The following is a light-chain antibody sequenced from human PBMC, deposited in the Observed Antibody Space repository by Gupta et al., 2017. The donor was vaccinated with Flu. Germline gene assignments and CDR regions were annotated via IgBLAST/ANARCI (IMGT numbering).Light chain of an antibody. CDR2: EVN. V-gene: IGLV2-14*01. J-gene: IGLJ1*01. CDR1: STDVGAYYF. CDR3: SSFTTNNLYV. Sequence: QSALTQPASVSGSPGQSITISCTATSTDVGAYYFVSWYQQAPGDAPKLIIHEVNNRIAGVSHRFSGSKSGNTASLTISGRQLEDDADYYCSSFTTNNLYVFGTGIKFTVL.